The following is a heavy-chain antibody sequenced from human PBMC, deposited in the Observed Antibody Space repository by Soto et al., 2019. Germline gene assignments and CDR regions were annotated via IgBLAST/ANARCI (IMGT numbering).Heavy chain of an antibody. CDR2: ISSSGNTM. D-gene: IGHD4-17*01. V-gene: IGHV3-48*03. CDR3: AWSYGGNSLAVGY. Sequence: GGSLRLSCAASGFTFSSYEMNWVRQAPGKGLEWVSYISSSGNTMYYADSVKGRFTISKDNAKNSLYLQMNSLRAEDTAVYYCAWSYGGNSLAVGYWGQGTLVTVSS. CDR1: GFTFSSYE. J-gene: IGHJ4*02.